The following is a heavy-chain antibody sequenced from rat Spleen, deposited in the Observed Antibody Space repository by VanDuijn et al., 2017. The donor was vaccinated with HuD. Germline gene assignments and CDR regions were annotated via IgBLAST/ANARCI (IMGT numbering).Heavy chain of an antibody. J-gene: IGHJ2*01. CDR3: TKAGYNPFDY. V-gene: IGHV5-20*01. Sequence: EVQLVESGGGLVQPGRPMKLTCAASGFIFGGFGMAWVRQAPTKGLEWVASISYDGGNTYYRDSVRGRFTISRDNAKSSLYLQMDSLRSEDTSTYYCTKAGYNPFDYWGQGVMVTVSS. CDR1: GFIFGGFG. D-gene: IGHD1-4*01. CDR2: ISYDGGNT.